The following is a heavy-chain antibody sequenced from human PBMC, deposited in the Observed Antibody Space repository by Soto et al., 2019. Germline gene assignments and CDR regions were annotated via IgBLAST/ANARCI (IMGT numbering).Heavy chain of an antibody. CDR2: IFWDDDK. J-gene: IGHJ5*02. V-gene: IGHV2-5*02. CDR1: GFSLGTAGVG. Sequence: QITLKESGPTLVKPTETLTLTCTFSGFSLGTAGVGVGWIRQPPGKPLEWLALIFWDDDKRYNPSLQNRVTVTKDTSKIQVVLTSTNMAPVDTATYYCALRPWLSAYSFDPWFQGILVTVSS. D-gene: IGHD2-15*01. CDR3: ALRPWLSAYSFDP.